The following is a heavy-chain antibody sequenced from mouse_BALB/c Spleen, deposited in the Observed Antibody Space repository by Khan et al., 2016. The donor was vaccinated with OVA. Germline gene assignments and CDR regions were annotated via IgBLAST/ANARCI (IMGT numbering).Heavy chain of an antibody. Sequence: VQLQESGAEVVRPGASVTLSCKASGYTFTDYEMHWVKQTPVHGLEWIGGIDPETGGTAYNQKFKDKATLTADNSSSTAYMVLRSLTSEDSAVYYCTRWAPYGMDYWGQGTSVTVSS. V-gene: IGHV1-15*01. J-gene: IGHJ4*01. CDR1: GYTFTDYE. CDR3: TRWAPYGMDY. CDR2: IDPETGGT.